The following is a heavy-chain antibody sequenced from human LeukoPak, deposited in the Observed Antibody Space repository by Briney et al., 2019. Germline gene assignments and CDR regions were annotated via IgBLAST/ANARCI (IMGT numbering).Heavy chain of an antibody. V-gene: IGHV4-59*01. J-gene: IGHJ4*02. CDR3: ATGGDTSGYIADY. CDR1: GGSISSYY. D-gene: IGHD3-22*01. CDR2: IYYSGTT. Sequence: QVQLQESGPGLVKPSETLSLTCTISGGSISSYYWSWIRQPPGRGLGWIGYIYYSGTTNYNPSLKSRVTISLDTSKTQFSLKLTSVTAADTAVYYCATGGDTSGYIADYWGQGTLVTVSS.